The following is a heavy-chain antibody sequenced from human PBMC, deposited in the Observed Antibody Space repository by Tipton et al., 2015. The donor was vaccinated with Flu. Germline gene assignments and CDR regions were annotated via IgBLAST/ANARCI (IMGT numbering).Heavy chain of an antibody. D-gene: IGHD4-17*01. CDR3: ARARDYGDYVGGGYDY. J-gene: IGHJ4*02. Sequence: SLRLSCAASGFTFSSYGMHWVRHAPDKGLEWVAVIWYDGSNKYYADSVKGRFTISRDNSKNTLYLQMNSLRAEDTAVYYCARARDYGDYVGGGYDYWGQGTLVTVSS. V-gene: IGHV3-33*08. CDR2: IWYDGSNK. CDR1: GFTFSSYG.